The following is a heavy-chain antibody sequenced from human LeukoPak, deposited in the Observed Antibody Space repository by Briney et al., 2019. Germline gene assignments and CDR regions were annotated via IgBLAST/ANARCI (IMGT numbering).Heavy chain of an antibody. V-gene: IGHV3-33*01. J-gene: IGHJ6*03. CDR1: GFTFSSYG. CDR2: IWYDGSNK. Sequence: GGSLRLSCAASGFTFSSYGMHWVRHAPGKGLELVAVIWYDGSNKYYADSVKGRFTISRDNSKNTLYLQMNSLRAEDTAVYYCARVPQLVRTFYYYYMDVWGKGTTVTVSS. CDR3: ARVPQLVRTFYYYYMDV. D-gene: IGHD6-13*01.